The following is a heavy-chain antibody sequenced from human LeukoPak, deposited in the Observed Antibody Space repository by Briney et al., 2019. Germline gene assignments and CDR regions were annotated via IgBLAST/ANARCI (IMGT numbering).Heavy chain of an antibody. D-gene: IGHD3-10*01. CDR3: AREDSTLFGMDV. Sequence: GGSLRLSCAASGFTFSNYWMNWVRQAPGKGPEWVANIKEDGSEIYYVDSVKGRFTISRDNAKNSLYLQMNSPRAEDTAVYYCAREDSTLFGMDVWGQGTTVTLSS. CDR1: GFTFSNYW. J-gene: IGHJ6*02. V-gene: IGHV3-7*03. CDR2: IKEDGSEI.